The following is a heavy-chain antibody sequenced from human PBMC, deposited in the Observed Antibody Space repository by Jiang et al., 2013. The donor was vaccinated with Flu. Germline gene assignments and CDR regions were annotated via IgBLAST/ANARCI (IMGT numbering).Heavy chain of an antibody. J-gene: IGHJ1*01. V-gene: IGHV5-51*01. D-gene: IGHD3-16*01. Sequence: EVKKPGESLKISCKGSGYSFSTYWIGWVRQMPGKGLEWMGIINPGDSETRYSPSFQGQVTISVDKSISTAYLEWSSLKASDTAIYYCARQGDYTGWTIAEYFQHWGQGTLVFVSS. CDR3: ARQGDYTGWTIAEYFQH. CDR1: GYSFSTYW. CDR2: INPGDSET.